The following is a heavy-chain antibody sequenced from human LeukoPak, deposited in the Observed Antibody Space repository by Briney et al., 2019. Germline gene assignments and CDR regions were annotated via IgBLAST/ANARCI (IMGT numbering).Heavy chain of an antibody. V-gene: IGHV3-43*02. J-gene: IGHJ4*02. CDR1: GFTFDDYA. Sequence: PGGSLRLSCAASGFTFDDYAMHWVRQAPGKGLEWVSLISGDGGSTYYADSVKGRFTISRDNSKNSLYLQMNSLRTEGTALYYCAKDINRYCSGGSCYSQFDYWGQGTLVTVSS. D-gene: IGHD2-15*01. CDR3: AKDINRYCSGGSCYSQFDY. CDR2: ISGDGGST.